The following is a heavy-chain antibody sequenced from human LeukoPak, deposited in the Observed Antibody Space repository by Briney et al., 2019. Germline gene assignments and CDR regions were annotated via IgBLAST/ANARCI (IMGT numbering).Heavy chain of an antibody. D-gene: IGHD3-22*01. CDR3: ARWRGPTYYYDSSGYYYGFDY. Sequence: GASVKASCKASGYTFTSYGISWVRQAPGQGLEWMGWISAYNGNTNYAQKLQGRVTMTTDTSTSTAYMELRSLRSDDTAVYYCARWRGPTYYYDSSGYYYGFDYWGQGTLVTVSS. CDR1: GYTFTSYG. CDR2: ISAYNGNT. J-gene: IGHJ4*02. V-gene: IGHV1-18*01.